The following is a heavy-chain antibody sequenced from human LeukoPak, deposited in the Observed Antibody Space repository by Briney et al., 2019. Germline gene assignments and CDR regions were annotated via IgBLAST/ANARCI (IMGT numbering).Heavy chain of an antibody. CDR1: GGSISSYY. D-gene: IGHD3-10*01. J-gene: IGHJ5*02. CDR3: ARIYYSRFDT. CDR2: IYTSGIT. V-gene: IGHV4-4*07. Sequence: SETLSLTCTVSGGSISSYYWSWIRQPAGKGLEWIGRIYTSGITNYNPSLKSRVTMSVNTYKNQFSLKLDSVPAADTDVYYCARIYYSRFDTWGQGTMVTVSS.